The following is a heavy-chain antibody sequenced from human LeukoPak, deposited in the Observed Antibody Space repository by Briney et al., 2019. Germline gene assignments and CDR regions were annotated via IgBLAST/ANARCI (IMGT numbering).Heavy chain of an antibody. CDR2: IYSGGNT. Sequence: GGSLRLSCAVSGFIFSSSYMSWVRQAPEKGLEWVSVIYSGGNTNYRDSVKGRFTISIDNTKNTLYLQMNSLRAEDTAVYYCAREKPGTTGYNHAFDIWGQGTVVTVSS. J-gene: IGHJ3*02. CDR3: AREKPGTTGYNHAFDI. D-gene: IGHD1-1*01. CDR1: GFIFSSSY. V-gene: IGHV3-53*01.